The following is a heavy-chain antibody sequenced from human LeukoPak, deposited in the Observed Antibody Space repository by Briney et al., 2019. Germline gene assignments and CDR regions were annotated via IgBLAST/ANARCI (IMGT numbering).Heavy chain of an antibody. CDR1: GYTFTGYY. Sequence: ASVKVSCKASGYTFTGYYMHWLRQAPGQGLEWMGWINPNSGGTNYAQKFQGRVTMTRDTSISTAYMELSRLRSDDTAVYYCARDLVHCSSTSCYELPWGQGTLVTVSS. V-gene: IGHV1-2*02. D-gene: IGHD2-2*01. CDR2: INPNSGGT. J-gene: IGHJ4*02. CDR3: ARDLVHCSSTSCYELP.